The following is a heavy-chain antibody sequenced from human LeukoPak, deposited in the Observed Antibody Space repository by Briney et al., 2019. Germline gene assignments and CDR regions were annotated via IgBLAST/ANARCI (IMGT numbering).Heavy chain of an antibody. J-gene: IGHJ4*02. Sequence: PGGSLRLSCAASGFTFSSYAMSWVRQAPPKGLDWVSAISVIGCSTYYPDSVKDRFTISRDNSKNTLYLQMNSLRAEDTAVHYCATETYSYGYYYWGQGTLVTVSS. V-gene: IGHV3-23*01. D-gene: IGHD5-18*01. CDR2: ISVIGCST. CDR1: GFTFSSYA. CDR3: ATETYSYGYYY.